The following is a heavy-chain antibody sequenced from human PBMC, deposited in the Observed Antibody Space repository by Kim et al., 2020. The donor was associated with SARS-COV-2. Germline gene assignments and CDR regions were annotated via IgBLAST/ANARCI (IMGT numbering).Heavy chain of an antibody. CDR2: INAGNGNT. J-gene: IGHJ4*02. CDR1: GYTFTSYA. V-gene: IGHV1-3*01. Sequence: ASVKVSCKASGYTFTSYAMHWVRQAPGQRLEWMGWINAGNGNTKYSQKFQGRVTITRDTSASTAYMELSSLRSEDTAVDYCARVAARRLTGREFDYWGQGTLVTVSS. CDR3: ARVAARRLTGREFDY. D-gene: IGHD6-6*01.